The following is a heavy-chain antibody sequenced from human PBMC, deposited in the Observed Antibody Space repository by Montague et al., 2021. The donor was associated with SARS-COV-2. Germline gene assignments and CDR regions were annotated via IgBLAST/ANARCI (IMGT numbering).Heavy chain of an antibody. CDR1: GGSISSFN. Sequence: SETLSLTCTVPGGSISSFNWSWIRQPPGKRLEWIGSVNHSGKTTYNHPLKSRVATSLDTTMNQFSLRLCYMTAAATAVYYCAGDLLPPRTAIKTNFFGLDVWGQGTTVIVSS. D-gene: IGHD2-21*02. CDR3: AGDLLPPRTAIKTNFFGLDV. J-gene: IGHJ6*02. CDR2: VNHSGKT. V-gene: IGHV4-59*01.